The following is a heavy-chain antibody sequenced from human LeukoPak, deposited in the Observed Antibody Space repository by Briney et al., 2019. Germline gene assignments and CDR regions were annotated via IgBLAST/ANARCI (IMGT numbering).Heavy chain of an antibody. CDR1: GLTFSNYW. V-gene: IGHV3-74*01. D-gene: IGHD1-26*01. J-gene: IGHJ4*02. CDR2: ISNDGTST. Sequence: GGSLRLSCAVSGLTFSNYWMHWVRQAPGKGLVWVSRISNDGTSTSYADSVKGRFTISRDNAKNTLYLQMNSLRAEDTAVYYCAKDRYSGSYSGCLFDYWGQGTLVTVSS. CDR3: AKDRYSGSYSGCLFDY.